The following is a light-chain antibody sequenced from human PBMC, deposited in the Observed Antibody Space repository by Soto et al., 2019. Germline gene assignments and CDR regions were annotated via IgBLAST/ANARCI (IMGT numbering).Light chain of an antibody. CDR1: QGIAGA. CDR2: DAF. J-gene: IGKJ4*01. Sequence: AIQLTQSPSSLSASVEDRVTITCRASQGIAGALAWYQQKPGKAPKLLIYDAFNLESGVPSRFSGSGSVTDFTLTINSLQPEDFATYYCQQVNNYPLTFGGGTKVEIK. V-gene: IGKV1D-13*01. CDR3: QQVNNYPLT.